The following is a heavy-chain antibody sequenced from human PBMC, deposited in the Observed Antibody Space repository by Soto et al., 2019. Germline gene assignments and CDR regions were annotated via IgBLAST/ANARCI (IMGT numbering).Heavy chain of an antibody. CDR1: GFTFTSHP. Sequence: SLRLSCAASGFTFTSHPLSWVRQAPGKGLEWVSAISGESATIDYADSVKGRFTISRDYSDNTVYLQMNSLRAEDTAVYHCVKLNWNDNNACWGQGTRVTVSS. CDR2: ISGESATI. V-gene: IGHV3-23*01. CDR3: VKLNWNDNNAC. D-gene: IGHD1-20*01. J-gene: IGHJ4*02.